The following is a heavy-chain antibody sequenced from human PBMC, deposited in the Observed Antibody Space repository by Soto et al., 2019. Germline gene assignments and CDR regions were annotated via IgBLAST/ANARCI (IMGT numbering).Heavy chain of an antibody. CDR2: ISGSGGST. CDR3: AKDQGVPNMIIGYFHY. J-gene: IGHJ4*02. CDR1: GFTFSTYA. V-gene: IGHV3-23*01. D-gene: IGHD3-22*01. Sequence: EVQLLESGGGLVQPGESLRLSCAASGFTFSTYAMSWVRQAPGKGLEWVSGISGSGGSTYYADSVKGRFAISRDNSKNTLYLQMNSLRVEDTAVYYCAKDQGVPNMIIGYFHYWGQGSLVTVSS.